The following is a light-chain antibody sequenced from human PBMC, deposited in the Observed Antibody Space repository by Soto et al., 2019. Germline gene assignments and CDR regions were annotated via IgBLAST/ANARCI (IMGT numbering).Light chain of an antibody. CDR3: QQYNNWPRT. CDR2: GAS. CDR1: QSVSSN. V-gene: IGKV3-15*01. J-gene: IGKJ2*01. Sequence: EIVMTQSPATLSVSPGERATLSCRASQSVSSNLAWYQQKPGQAPRLLIYGASTRATGIPARFSGSGSGTEFTLTISSLQYEDFEVYYCQQYNNWPRTFRQGTKVDIK.